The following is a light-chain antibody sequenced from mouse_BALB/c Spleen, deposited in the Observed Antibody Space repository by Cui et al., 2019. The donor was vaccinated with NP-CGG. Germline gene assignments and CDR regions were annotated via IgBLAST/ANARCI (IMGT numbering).Light chain of an antibody. CDR3: TLWYSNHWV. Sequence: QAVVTEVSAPTISPGETVTLTCRSSTGAVTTSNYANWVQEKPDHLFTGLIGGTNNRAPGVPARFSGSLIGDKAALTITGAQTEDEAIYFCTLWYSNHWVFGGGTKLTVL. CDR1: TGAVTTSNY. CDR2: GTN. V-gene: IGLV1*01. J-gene: IGLJ1*01.